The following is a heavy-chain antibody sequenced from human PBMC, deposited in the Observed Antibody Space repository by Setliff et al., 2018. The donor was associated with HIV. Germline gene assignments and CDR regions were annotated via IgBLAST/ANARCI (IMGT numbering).Heavy chain of an antibody. V-gene: IGHV3-7*03. D-gene: IGHD6-6*01. CDR3: AKGVGRSSSSAARFDY. CDR2: IKEDGSEK. CDR1: GLTFSRYW. J-gene: IGHJ4*02. Sequence: GGSLRLSCAASGLTFSRYWMSWVRQTPGKGLEWLANIKEDGSEKNYADSVKGRFTISRDNAKNSLYLQMNSLRPEDTALYYCAKGVGRSSSSAARFDYWGQGALVTV.